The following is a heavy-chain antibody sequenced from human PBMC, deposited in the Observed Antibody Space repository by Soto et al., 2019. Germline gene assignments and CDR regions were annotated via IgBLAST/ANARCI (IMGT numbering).Heavy chain of an antibody. J-gene: IGHJ4*02. Sequence: GGSLRLSCAASGLTFSTFAMHWVRQAPGKGLDWVAVISYDGSNKYYADSVKGRFTISRENSKNTLYLQMNSLTSGDTAVYYCARDPAGGSGHYYLFDYWGQGTLVTVSS. CDR1: GLTFSTFA. CDR3: ARDPAGGSGHYYLFDY. CDR2: ISYDGSNK. D-gene: IGHD3-22*01. V-gene: IGHV3-30-3*01.